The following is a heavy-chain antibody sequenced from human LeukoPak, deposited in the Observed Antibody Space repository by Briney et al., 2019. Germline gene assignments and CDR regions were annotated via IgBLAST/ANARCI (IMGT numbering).Heavy chain of an antibody. CDR1: GYTFTNNY. J-gene: IGHJ4*02. CDR3: ARDQEGFDY. CDR2: IYPRDGST. V-gene: IGHV1-46*01. Sequence: ASVKVSCKASGYTFTNNYLHWVRQAPGQGLEWMGMIYPRDGSTSYAQNFQGRITVTRDTSTTTVHMELRGLRSEDTAVYYCARDQEGFDYWGQGTVVTVSS.